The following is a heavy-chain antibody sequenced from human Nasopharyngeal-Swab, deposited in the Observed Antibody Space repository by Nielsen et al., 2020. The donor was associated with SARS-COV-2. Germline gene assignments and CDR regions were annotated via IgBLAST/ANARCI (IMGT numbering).Heavy chain of an antibody. Sequence: GGSLRLSCAASGFTFSSYGMHCVRQAPGKGLERVAVIWYDGSNKYYADSVKGRFTISRDNSKNTLYLQMNSLRAEDTAVYYCARDFPFGGDVVYWGQGTLVTVSS. CDR2: IWYDGSNK. CDR3: ARDFPFGGDVVY. D-gene: IGHD3-10*01. CDR1: GFTFSSYG. V-gene: IGHV3-33*01. J-gene: IGHJ4*02.